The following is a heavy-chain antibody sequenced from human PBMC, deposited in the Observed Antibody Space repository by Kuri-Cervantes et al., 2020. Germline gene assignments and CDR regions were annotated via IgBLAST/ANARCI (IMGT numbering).Heavy chain of an antibody. CDR3: ARELIGYYYGSGSNTFDY. Sequence: GGSLRLSCAASGFTFDDYAMHWVRQAPGKGLEWVSGISWNSGSIGYADSVKGRFTISRDNAKNSLYLQMNSLRAEDTAVYYCARELIGYYYGSGSNTFDYWGQGTLVTVSS. V-gene: IGHV3-9*01. D-gene: IGHD3-10*01. J-gene: IGHJ4*02. CDR2: ISWNSGSI. CDR1: GFTFDDYA.